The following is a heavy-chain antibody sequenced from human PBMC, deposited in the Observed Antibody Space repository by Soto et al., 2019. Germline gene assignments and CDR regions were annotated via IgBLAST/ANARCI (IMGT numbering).Heavy chain of an antibody. D-gene: IGHD3-3*01. CDR3: AREKIITIFGVGTNWFDP. V-gene: IGHV4-34*01. J-gene: IGHJ5*02. CDR2: INHSGST. CDR1: GGSFSGYY. Sequence: SETLSLTCAVYGGSFSGYYWSWIRQPPGKGLEWIGEINHSGSTNYNPSLKSRVTISVDTSKNQFSLKLSSVTAADTAVYYCAREKIITIFGVGTNWFDPWGQGTLVTVSS.